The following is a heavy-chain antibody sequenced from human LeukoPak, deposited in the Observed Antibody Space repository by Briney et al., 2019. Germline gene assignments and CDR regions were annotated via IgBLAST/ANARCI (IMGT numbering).Heavy chain of an antibody. CDR2: INHNAEMI. CDR3: ARDHDWAFDL. J-gene: IGHJ4*02. CDR1: GFPFGSYV. V-gene: IGHV3-48*02. Sequence: GGSLRLSCEGSGFPFGSYVMSWVRQAPGKGLEWIAYINHNAEMIFYPDFVKGQFTIPRDNPKKSLYLQMNALRYEDTAIYYCARDHDWAFDLWGQGTLVTVSS. D-gene: IGHD3-9*01.